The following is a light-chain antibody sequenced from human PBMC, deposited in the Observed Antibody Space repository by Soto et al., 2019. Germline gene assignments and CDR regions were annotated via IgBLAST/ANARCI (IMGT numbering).Light chain of an antibody. CDR1: SSDVGAYYS. Sequence: QSALTQPASVSGSPGQSITISCTGTSSDVGAYYSVSWYQHHPGKAPKLIIYGVTNRPSGVSNRFSGSKSGNTASLTISGLQAEDEADYHCSSYTSGSSHYVFGPGTKLTVL. V-gene: IGLV2-14*01. CDR2: GVT. J-gene: IGLJ1*01. CDR3: SSYTSGSSHYV.